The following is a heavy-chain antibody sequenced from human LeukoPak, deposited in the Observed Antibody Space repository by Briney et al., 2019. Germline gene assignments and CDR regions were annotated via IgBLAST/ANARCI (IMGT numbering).Heavy chain of an antibody. Sequence: SETLSLTCTVSGYSISSGYYWGWIRQPPGKGLEWIGSIYHSGSTYYNPSLKSRVTISVDTSTNQFSLHLRSVTAADTALYYCARVGYCSGGKCQNWFDPWGQGTLVTVSS. V-gene: IGHV4-38-2*02. CDR2: IYHSGST. CDR1: GYSISSGYY. J-gene: IGHJ5*02. D-gene: IGHD2-15*01. CDR3: ARVGYCSGGKCQNWFDP.